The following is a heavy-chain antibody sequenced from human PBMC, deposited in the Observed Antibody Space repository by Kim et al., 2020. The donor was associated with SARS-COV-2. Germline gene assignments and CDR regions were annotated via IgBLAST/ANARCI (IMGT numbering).Heavy chain of an antibody. D-gene: IGHD5-18*01. CDR1: GFTFSSYG. CDR3: ARDGRGYSYRGIFDY. V-gene: IGHV3-33*05. Sequence: GGSLRLSCAASGFTFSSYGMHWVRQAPGKGLEWVAVISYDGSNKYYGDSVKGRFTISRDNSKNTLYLQMNSLRAEDTAVYYCARDGRGYSYRGIFDYWGQGTLVTVSS. J-gene: IGHJ4*02. CDR2: ISYDGSNK.